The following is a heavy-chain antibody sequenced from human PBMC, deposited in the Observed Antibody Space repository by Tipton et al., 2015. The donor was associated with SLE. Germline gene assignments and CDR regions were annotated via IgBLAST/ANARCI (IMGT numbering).Heavy chain of an antibody. Sequence: LRLSCTVSGGSLSSGGYYWSWIRQHPGHGLGWIGYSYYSGSTYYNPSLKSRVTISVDTSKNQFSLKLSSVTAADTAVYYCARVGGGYFTNWFDPWGQGTLVTVSS. V-gene: IGHV4-31*02. CDR3: ARVGGGYFTNWFDP. CDR1: GGSLSSGGYY. J-gene: IGHJ5*02. D-gene: IGHD5-18*01. CDR2: SYYSGST.